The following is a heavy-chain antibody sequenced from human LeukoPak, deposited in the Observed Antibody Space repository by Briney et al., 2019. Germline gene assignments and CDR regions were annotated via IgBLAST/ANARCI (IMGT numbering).Heavy chain of an antibody. D-gene: IGHD3-22*01. V-gene: IGHV4-31*03. CDR2: IYYSGST. CDR1: GGSISSGGYY. J-gene: IGHJ6*02. CDR3: ARGSSGYYDYYYGMDV. Sequence: SETLSLTCTVSGGSISSGGYYWSWIRQHPGKGLEWIGYIYYSGSTYYNPSLKSRVTISVGTSKNQFSLKLSSVTAADTAVYYCARGSSGYYDYYYGMDVWGQGTTVTVSS.